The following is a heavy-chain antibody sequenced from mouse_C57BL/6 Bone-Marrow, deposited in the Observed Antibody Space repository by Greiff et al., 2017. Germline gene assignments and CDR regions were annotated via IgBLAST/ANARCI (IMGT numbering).Heavy chain of an antibody. D-gene: IGHD2-3*01. J-gene: IGHJ1*03. CDR1: GFTFSDAW. V-gene: IGHV6-6*01. CDR3: TTRWLLLWYCDV. CDR2: IRNKANNHAS. Sequence: DVKLVESGGGLVQPGGSMKLSCAASGFTFSDAWMAWVRQSPEKGLEWVAEIRNKANNHASYYAESVKGRFTISRDDSKSSVYLQMNRIRAEDTGIYYCTTRWLLLWYCDVWGTGTTVTVSS.